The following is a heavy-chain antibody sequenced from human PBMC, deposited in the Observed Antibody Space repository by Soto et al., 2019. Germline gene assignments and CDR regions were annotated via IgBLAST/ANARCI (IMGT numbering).Heavy chain of an antibody. V-gene: IGHV1-46*01. CDR2: INPSGGTI. Sequence: QVQLVQSGAEVKTPGASVKVSCKASGYIFTSYFIHWVRQAPGQGLEWMGIINPSGGTITYAQKFQGRVTMTRDTSTSTVYMELSSLTSEDTAVYYCARDLERIKQWLVLRGMDVWGQGTTVTVSS. CDR3: ARDLERIKQWLVLRGMDV. CDR1: GYIFTSYF. D-gene: IGHD6-19*01. J-gene: IGHJ6*02.